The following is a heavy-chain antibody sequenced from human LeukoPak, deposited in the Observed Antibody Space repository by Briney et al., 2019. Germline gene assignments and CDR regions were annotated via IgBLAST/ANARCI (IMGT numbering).Heavy chain of an antibody. V-gene: IGHV4-34*01. J-gene: IGHJ4*02. CDR2: INHSLST. CDR1: GGSFSGYY. CDR3: ARGGPAAYFDY. D-gene: IGHD2-2*01. Sequence: SETLSLTCAVYGGSFSGYYWSWIRQPPGKGLEWIGEINHSLSTNYNPSLKSRVTISGDTSKNQFSLKLNSVTAADTAVYYCARGGPAAYFDYWGQGTLVTVSS.